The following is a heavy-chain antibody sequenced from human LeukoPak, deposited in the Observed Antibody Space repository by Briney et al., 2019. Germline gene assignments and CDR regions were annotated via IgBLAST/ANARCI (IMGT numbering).Heavy chain of an antibody. CDR2: IYHSGST. D-gene: IGHD4-23*01. J-gene: IGHJ5*02. CDR1: GYSISSGYY. V-gene: IGHV4-38-2*02. Sequence: SETLSLTCTVSGYSISSGYYWGWIWQPPGRGLEWIGSIYHSGSTYYNPSLKSRVTISVDTSKNQFSLKLSSVTAADTAVYYCARESIAVGWFDPWSQGTLVTVSS. CDR3: ARESIAVGWFDP.